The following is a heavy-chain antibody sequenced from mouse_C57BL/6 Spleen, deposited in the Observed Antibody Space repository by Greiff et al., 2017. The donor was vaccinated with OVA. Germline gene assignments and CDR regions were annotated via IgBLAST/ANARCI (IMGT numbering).Heavy chain of an antibody. V-gene: IGHV1-49*01. CDR1: YFAFMARA. Sequence: LKESGAELVRPGSSVKLSCKDSYFAFMARAMHWVKQRPGHGLEWIGSFTMYSDATEYSENFKGKATLTANTSSSTAYMELSSLTSEDSAVYYCARSDRGKSWFAYWGQGTLVTVSA. J-gene: IGHJ3*01. CDR2: FTMYSDAT. CDR3: ARSDRGKSWFAY.